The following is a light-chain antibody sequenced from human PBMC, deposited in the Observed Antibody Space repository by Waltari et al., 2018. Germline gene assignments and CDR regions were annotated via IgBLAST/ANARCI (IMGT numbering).Light chain of an antibody. Sequence: EIVLTQSPGTLSLSPGDRATLSCRASQTVSTIALSGYQQKPGQAPRVLIYSTYNRATVIPDRFSGSGSGTDFTLTINILAPEDFAMYYCQQYDGIVVTFGGGTKVEI. J-gene: IGKJ4*01. CDR2: STY. CDR1: QTVSTIA. CDR3: QQYDGIVVT. V-gene: IGKV3-20*01.